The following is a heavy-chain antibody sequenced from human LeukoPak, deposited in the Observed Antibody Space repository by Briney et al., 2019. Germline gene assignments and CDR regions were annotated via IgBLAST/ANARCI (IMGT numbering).Heavy chain of an antibody. CDR1: GFTFSSYA. CDR3: TTESYYYDSSGDPPFDY. V-gene: IGHV3-15*01. J-gene: IGHJ4*02. Sequence: GGSLRLSCAASGFTFSSYAMSWVRQAPGKGLEWVGRIKSKTDGGTTDYAAPVKGRFTISRDDSKNTLYLQMNSLKTEDTAVYYCTTESYYYDSSGDPPFDYWGQGTLVTVSS. CDR2: IKSKTDGGTT. D-gene: IGHD3-22*01.